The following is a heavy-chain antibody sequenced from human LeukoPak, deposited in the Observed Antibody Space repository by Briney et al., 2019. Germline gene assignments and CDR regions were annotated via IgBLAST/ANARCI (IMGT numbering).Heavy chain of an antibody. CDR3: ASSGYCSSASCYGGRYFDY. CDR2: IFNSGST. J-gene: IGHJ4*02. CDR1: GGSISSYY. D-gene: IGHD2-2*03. Sequence: PSETLSLTCTVSGGSISSYYLNWIRQPPGKGLEWIGYIFNSGSTSYNPSLKSRVTISVDTSKNQFSLSLSSVTAADTAVYYCASSGYCSSASCYGGRYFDYWGQGTLVTVSS. V-gene: IGHV4-59*01.